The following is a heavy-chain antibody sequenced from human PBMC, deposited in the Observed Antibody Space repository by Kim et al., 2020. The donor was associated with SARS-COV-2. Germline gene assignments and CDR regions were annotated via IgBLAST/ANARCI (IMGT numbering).Heavy chain of an antibody. CDR2: IVVGSGNT. J-gene: IGHJ3*02. D-gene: IGHD6-13*01. Sequence: SVKVSCKASGFTFTSSAVQWVRQARGQRLEWIGWIVVGSGNTNYAQKFQERVTIPRDMSTSTAYMELSSLRSEDTAVYYCAAEGIAAAGHAFDIWGHGTMVTVSS. CDR3: AAEGIAAAGHAFDI. V-gene: IGHV1-58*01. CDR1: GFTFTSSA.